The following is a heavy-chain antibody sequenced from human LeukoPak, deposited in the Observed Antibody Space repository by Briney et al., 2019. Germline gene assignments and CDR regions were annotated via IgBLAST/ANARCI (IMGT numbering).Heavy chain of an antibody. V-gene: IGHV4-59*01. J-gene: IGHJ4*02. Sequence: SETLSLTCTVSGGSIGSYYWSWIRQPPGKGLEWIGYIYYSGSTNYNPSLKSRVTISVDTSKNQFSLKLSSVTAADTAVYYCARDIYGDSGFDYWGQGTLVTVSS. CDR2: IYYSGST. CDR1: GGSIGSYY. D-gene: IGHD4-17*01. CDR3: ARDIYGDSGFDY.